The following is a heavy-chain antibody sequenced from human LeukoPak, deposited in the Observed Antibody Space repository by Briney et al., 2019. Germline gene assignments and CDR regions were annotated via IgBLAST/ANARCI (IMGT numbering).Heavy chain of an antibody. Sequence: ASVKVSCKASGYTFTSYAMHWVRQAPGQRLEWMGWINAGNGNTKYSQKFQGRVTITRDTSASTAYMELSSLRSEDTAVYYCARDSESHMVWSYYGMDVWGQGTSVTVSS. CDR1: GYTFTSYA. CDR3: ARDSESHMVWSYYGMDV. J-gene: IGHJ6*02. D-gene: IGHD3-3*01. CDR2: INAGNGNT. V-gene: IGHV1-3*01.